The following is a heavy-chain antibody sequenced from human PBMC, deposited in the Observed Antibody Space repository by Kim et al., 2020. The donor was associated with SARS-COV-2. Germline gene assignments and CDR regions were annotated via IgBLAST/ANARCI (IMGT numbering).Heavy chain of an antibody. CDR3: ATAAAFTSAEDF. J-gene: IGHJ4*02. D-gene: IGHD6-13*01. CDR2: ISTYNGNP. V-gene: IGHV7-4-1*02. Sequence: ASVKVSCKASGSSFAAVNWVRQAPGQGLEWMGWISTYNGNPTYAQGFTGRFVFSFDTSVSTAYLQISSLKAEDSAVYYCATAAAFTSAEDFWVQGTLVTV. CDR1: GSSFAA.